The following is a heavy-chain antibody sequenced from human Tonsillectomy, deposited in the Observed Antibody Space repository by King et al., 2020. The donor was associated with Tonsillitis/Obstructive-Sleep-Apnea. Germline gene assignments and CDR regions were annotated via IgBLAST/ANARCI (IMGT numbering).Heavy chain of an antibody. CDR1: GGSISSYY. CDR3: ARHKGAAYYYDSSGYGLDY. Sequence: VQLQESGPGLVKPSETLSLTCTVSGGSISSYYWSWLRQPPGKGLEWIGYIYYSGSTNYNPSLKSRVTISVDTSKNQFSLKLSSVTAADTAVYYCARHKGAAYYYDSSGYGLDYWGQGTLVTVSS. D-gene: IGHD3-22*01. V-gene: IGHV4-59*08. J-gene: IGHJ4*02. CDR2: IYYSGST.